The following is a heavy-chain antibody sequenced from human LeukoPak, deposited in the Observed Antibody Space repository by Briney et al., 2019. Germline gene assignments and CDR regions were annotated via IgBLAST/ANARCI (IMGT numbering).Heavy chain of an antibody. V-gene: IGHV4-59*08. CDR2: VYCSGST. Sequence: SETLSLTCTVSGGSISTYYWSWIRQPPGKGLEWIGCVYCSGSTNYNPSLKSRVTISVGTSKNQFSLKLSSVTAADTAVFYCARFNDHISSFDYWGQGTLVSVSS. CDR3: ARFNDHISSFDY. CDR1: GGSISTYY. D-gene: IGHD6-6*01. J-gene: IGHJ4*02.